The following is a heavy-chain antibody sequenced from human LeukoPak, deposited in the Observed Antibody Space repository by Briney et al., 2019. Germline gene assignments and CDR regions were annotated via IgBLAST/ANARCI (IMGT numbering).Heavy chain of an antibody. CDR1: GYTFNNYG. CDR2: VSAYKNKA. D-gene: IGHD1-14*01. CDR3: ARLFDDGTSNTLPLGY. V-gene: IGHV1-18*01. Sequence: ASVKVSCKTSGYTFNNYGITWVRQVPGGGLENMGWVSAYKNKATVAQKFQGRLTMTTDTSTTTAFMELGSLTSDDTAVHFCARLFDDGTSNTLPLGYWGQGTLVTVSS. J-gene: IGHJ4*02.